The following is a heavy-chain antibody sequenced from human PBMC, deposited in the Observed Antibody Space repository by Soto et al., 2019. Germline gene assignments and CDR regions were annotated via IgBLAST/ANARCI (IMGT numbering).Heavy chain of an antibody. CDR3: ARSTVTYSRGMDV. CDR1: GFTFSSYN. Sequence: QVQLVESGGGVVPPGGSLRVSCVASGFTFSSYNMHWVRQAPGEGLEWVAVISFDGANKFYADSVKGRFTISRDISRDTLYLQMSSLRDEDTAIYYCARSTVTYSRGMDVWGQGTTVTVSS. J-gene: IGHJ6*02. D-gene: IGHD4-17*01. V-gene: IGHV3-30-3*01. CDR2: ISFDGANK.